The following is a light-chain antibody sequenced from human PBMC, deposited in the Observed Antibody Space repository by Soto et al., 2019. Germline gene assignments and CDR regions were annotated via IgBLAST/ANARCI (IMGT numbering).Light chain of an antibody. CDR2: RVS. CDR1: QTITT. CDR3: QQNNQWPWT. Sequence: EIVLTQSPGTLSLSPRERATLSCRASQTITTLAWYQRKPGQAPRLLIYRVSSRATGVPDRFSGSGSGTDYTLTISRLEPEDFAVYYCQQNNQWPWTFGQGTKVDIK. J-gene: IGKJ1*01. V-gene: IGKV3-20*01.